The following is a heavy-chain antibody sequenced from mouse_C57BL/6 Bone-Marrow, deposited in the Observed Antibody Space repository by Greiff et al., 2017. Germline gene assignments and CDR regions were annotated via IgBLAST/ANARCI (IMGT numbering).Heavy chain of an antibody. CDR1: GYTFTSYW. J-gene: IGHJ3*01. CDR2: IYPGNSDT. D-gene: IGHD2-4*01. CDR3: TRRAYDYPWFAY. Sequence: EVQLQQSGTVLARPGASVKMSCKTSGYTFTSYWMHWVKQRPGQGLEWIGAIYPGNSDTSYNQKFKGKAKLTAVTSASTAYMELSSQTNEDSAVYYCTRRAYDYPWFAYWGQGTLVTVSA. V-gene: IGHV1-5*01.